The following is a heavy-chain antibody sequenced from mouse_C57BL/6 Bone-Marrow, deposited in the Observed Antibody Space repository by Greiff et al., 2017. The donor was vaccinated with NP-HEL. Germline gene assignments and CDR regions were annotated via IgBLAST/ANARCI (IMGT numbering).Heavy chain of an antibody. J-gene: IGHJ1*03. CDR1: GYTFTDYE. V-gene: IGHV1-15*01. Sequence: VQLQESGAELVRPGASVTLSCKASGYTFTDYEMHWVKQTPVHGLEWIGAIDPETGGTAYNQKFKGKAILTADKSSSTAYMELRSLTSEDSAVYYCTGGDYYGSYPYWYFDVWGTGTTVTVSS. CDR3: TGGDYYGSYPYWYFDV. D-gene: IGHD1-1*01. CDR2: IDPETGGT.